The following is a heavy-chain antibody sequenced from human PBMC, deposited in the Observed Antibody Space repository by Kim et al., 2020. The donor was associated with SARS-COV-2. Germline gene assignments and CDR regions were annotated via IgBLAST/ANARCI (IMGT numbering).Heavy chain of an antibody. CDR2: IYYSGST. J-gene: IGHJ6*02. V-gene: IGHV4-39*01. CDR3: ASQDSSSWYTHYYGMDV. Sequence: SETLSLTCTVSGGSISSSSYYWGWIRQPPGRGLEWIGSIYYSGSTYYNPSLKSRVTISVDTSKNQFSLKLSSVTAADTAVYYCASQDSSSWYTHYYGMDVWGQGTTVTVSS. D-gene: IGHD6-13*01. CDR1: GGSISSSSYY.